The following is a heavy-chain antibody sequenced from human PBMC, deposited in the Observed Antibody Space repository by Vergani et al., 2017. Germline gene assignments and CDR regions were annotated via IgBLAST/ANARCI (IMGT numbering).Heavy chain of an antibody. D-gene: IGHD3-10*01. CDR2: IYYSGSP. V-gene: IGHV4-30-4*08. CDR3: ARANGSGLHALDI. J-gene: IGHJ3*02. CDR1: GGSISSGDDY. Sequence: QVQLQESGPGLVKPSQTLSLTCTVSGGSISSGDDYWSWIRQPPGKGLEWIGYIYYSGSPYYNPSLTSRVTISVDTSKNQFSLKLSSVTAADAAVYYCARANGSGLHALDIWGQGTMVTVSS.